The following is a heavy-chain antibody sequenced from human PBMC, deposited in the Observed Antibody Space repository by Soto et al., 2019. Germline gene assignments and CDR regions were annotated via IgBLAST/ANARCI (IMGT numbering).Heavy chain of an antibody. CDR3: ARDLGAPYYYYMDV. D-gene: IGHD3-10*01. J-gene: IGHJ6*03. CDR2: ISAYNGNT. V-gene: IGHV1-18*01. Sequence: ASVKVSCKASGYTFTSYGISWVRQAPGQGLEWMGWISAYNGNTDYAQKLQGRVTMTTDTSTSTAYMELRSLRSDDTAVYYCARDLGAPYYYYMDVWGKGTTVTVSS. CDR1: GYTFTSYG.